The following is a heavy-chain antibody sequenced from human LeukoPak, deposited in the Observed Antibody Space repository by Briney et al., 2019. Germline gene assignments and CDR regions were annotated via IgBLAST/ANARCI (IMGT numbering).Heavy chain of an antibody. D-gene: IGHD3-16*02. CDR2: INPNSGVT. Sequence: ASVKVSCKASGYTFTGYYIHWVRQAPGQGLEWMGWINPNSGVTHYAQKFQGRVTMTRDTSISTAYMELSRLRSDDTAVYFCARPRAVIIATFHLDAFDIWGQGTMVTVSS. J-gene: IGHJ3*02. CDR1: GYTFTGYY. V-gene: IGHV1-2*02. CDR3: ARPRAVIIATFHLDAFDI.